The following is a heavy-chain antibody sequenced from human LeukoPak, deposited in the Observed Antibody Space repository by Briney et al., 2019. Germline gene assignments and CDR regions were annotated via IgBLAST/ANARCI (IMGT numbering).Heavy chain of an antibody. CDR1: GFTFSSSW. CDR2: ISNDGSST. CDR3: ARSGNYRFDI. D-gene: IGHD1-26*01. J-gene: IGHJ3*02. Sequence: GGSLRLSCAASGFTFSSSWMHWVRQAPGKGLVWVSRISNDGSSTAYADSVKGRFTISRDNAKNTLYLQMNSLRAEDTAVYYCARSGNYRFDIWSQGTMVTVSS. V-gene: IGHV3-74*01.